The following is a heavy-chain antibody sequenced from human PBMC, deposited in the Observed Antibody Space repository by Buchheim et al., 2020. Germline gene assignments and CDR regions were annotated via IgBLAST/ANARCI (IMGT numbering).Heavy chain of an antibody. CDR3: AAGYYYDSSGRYYYYGMDV. CDR1: GFTFTSSA. Sequence: QLQLVQSGPEVKKPGTSVKVSCKASGFTFTSSAVQWVRQARGQRLECIGWIVVGSGNTNYAQKFQESITITRDMSTSTAYMELSSLRSEDTAVYYCAAGYYYDSSGRYYYYGMDVWGQGTT. D-gene: IGHD3-22*01. J-gene: IGHJ6*02. V-gene: IGHV1-58*01. CDR2: IVVGSGNT.